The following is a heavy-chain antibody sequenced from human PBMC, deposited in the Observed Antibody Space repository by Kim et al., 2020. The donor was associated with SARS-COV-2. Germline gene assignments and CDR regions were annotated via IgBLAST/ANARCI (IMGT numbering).Heavy chain of an antibody. D-gene: IGHD3-3*01. CDR1: GGSISGFY. CDR2: VHYSGSA. J-gene: IGHJ4*01. V-gene: IGHV4-59*08. CDR3: ARAVNYDSLSGGFYFDY. Sequence: SETLSLTCTVSGGSISGFYWNWIRQPPGKGLEWIGYVHYSGSANYNPSLKSRVTISSDTSTSQFSLRLTSVTAADTAGYYFARAVNYDSLSGGFYFDYWG.